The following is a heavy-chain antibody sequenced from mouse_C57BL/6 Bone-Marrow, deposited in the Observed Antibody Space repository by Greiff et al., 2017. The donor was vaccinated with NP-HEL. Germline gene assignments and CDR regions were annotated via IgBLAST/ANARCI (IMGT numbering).Heavy chain of an antibody. CDR3: AKPNYDGGNYAMDY. V-gene: IGHV1-78*01. CDR1: GYTFTDHT. CDR2: IYPRDGST. Sequence: VKVVESDAELVKPGASVKISCKVSGYTFTDHTIHWMKQRPEQGLEWIGYIYPRDGSTKYNEKFKGKATLTADKSSSTAYMQLNSLTSEDSAVYFCAKPNYDGGNYAMDYWGQGTSVTVSS. J-gene: IGHJ4*01. D-gene: IGHD2-4*01.